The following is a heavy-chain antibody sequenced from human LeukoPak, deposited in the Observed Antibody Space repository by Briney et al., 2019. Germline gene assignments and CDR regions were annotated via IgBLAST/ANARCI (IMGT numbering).Heavy chain of an antibody. J-gene: IGHJ3*02. CDR1: GDSISFHF. CDR2: TYYGGST. Sequence: SETLSLTCSVSGDSISFHFWSWIRQPPGKGLEWIGHTYYGGSTDYNPSLASRVTVSADTSKNQFSLKLSSVTAADTAVYYCATLGRTAGNAFDIWGQGTVVIVSS. CDR3: ATLGRTAGNAFDI. D-gene: IGHD1-26*01. V-gene: IGHV4-59*11.